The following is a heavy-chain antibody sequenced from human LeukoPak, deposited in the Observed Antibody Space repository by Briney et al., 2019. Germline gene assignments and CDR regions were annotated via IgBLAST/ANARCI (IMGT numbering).Heavy chain of an antibody. CDR3: ARDGYCSGGSCYPRLDWYFDL. CDR2: IYYSGST. D-gene: IGHD2-15*01. CDR1: GGSISSYY. J-gene: IGHJ2*01. Sequence: SETLSLTCTVSGGSISSYYWSWIRQPPGKGLEWIGYIYYSGSTNYNPSLKSRVTVSVGTSKNQFSLKLNSVTAADTAVYYCARDGYCSGGSCYPRLDWYFDLWGRGTLVTVSS. V-gene: IGHV4-59*01.